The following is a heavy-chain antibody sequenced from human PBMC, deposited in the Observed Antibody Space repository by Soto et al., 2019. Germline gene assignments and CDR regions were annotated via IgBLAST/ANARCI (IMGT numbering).Heavy chain of an antibody. J-gene: IGHJ4*02. V-gene: IGHV4-4*07. CDR1: GGSTSTYY. D-gene: IGHD1-7*01. CDR2: IHSSGTT. CDR3: ARDRIIGTSYSDY. Sequence: SETLSLTCTVSGGSTSTYYWSWMRQPAGKGLEWIGRIHSSGTTNYNPSLSSRVTMSVDPSKNQFSLRLTSVTAADTAVYYCARDRIIGTSYSDYWGQGILVTVSS.